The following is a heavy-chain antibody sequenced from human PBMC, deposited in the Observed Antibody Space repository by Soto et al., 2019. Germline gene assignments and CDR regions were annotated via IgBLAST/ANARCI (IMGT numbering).Heavy chain of an antibody. CDR2: IIYTDGST. Sequence: GGSLRLSCAASGFTFSSYAMSWVRQAPGKGLEWVSAIIYTDGSTHYADSVKGRFTISRDNSKNTLYLQMNSLRAEDTAVYYCAKGGQAPHDYWGQGTLVTVSS. V-gene: IGHV3-23*01. CDR3: AKGGQAPHDY. J-gene: IGHJ4*02. CDR1: GFTFSSYA.